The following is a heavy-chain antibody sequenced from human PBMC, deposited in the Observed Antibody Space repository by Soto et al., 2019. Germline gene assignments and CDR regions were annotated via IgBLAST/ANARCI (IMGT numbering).Heavy chain of an antibody. CDR2: ISGSGGST. CDR3: EKAGFGGSYHEFDY. D-gene: IGHD1-26*01. V-gene: IGHV3-23*01. Sequence: EVQLLESGGGLVQPGGSLRLSCAASGFTFSSYAMSWVRQAPGKGLEWVSAISGSGGSTYYADSVKGRFTISRDNSKNTLYLPRNSLRAEDTAVYYCEKAGFGGSYHEFDYWGQGTLVTVSS. CDR1: GFTFSSYA. J-gene: IGHJ4*02.